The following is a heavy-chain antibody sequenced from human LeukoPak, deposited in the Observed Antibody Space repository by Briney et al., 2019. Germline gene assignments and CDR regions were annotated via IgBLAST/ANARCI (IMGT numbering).Heavy chain of an antibody. CDR3: ARDSGTRFGEFPRYFDY. CDR1: GFTVSSNY. V-gene: IGHV3-66*01. CDR2: IYSGGST. D-gene: IGHD3-10*01. J-gene: IGHJ4*02. Sequence: GGSLRLSCAATGFTVSSNYMSWVRQAPGKGLEWVSVIYSGGSTYYADSVKGRFTISRDNSKNTLYLQMNSLRAEDTAVYYCARDSGTRFGEFPRYFDYWGQGTLVTVSS.